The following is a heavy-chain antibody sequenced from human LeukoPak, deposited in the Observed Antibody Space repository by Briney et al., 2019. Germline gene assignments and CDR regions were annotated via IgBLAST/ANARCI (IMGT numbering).Heavy chain of an antibody. CDR2: IYYSGST. CDR1: GGSISSGGYY. D-gene: IGHD2-15*01. CDR3: ARNVVSYFDY. V-gene: IGHV4-31*03. J-gene: IGHJ4*02. Sequence: PSETLSLTCTVSGGSISSGGYYWSWIRQHPGKGLEWIGYIYYSGSTYYNPSLKSRVTISVDTSKNQFSLKLSSVTAADTAVYYCARNVVSYFDYWGQGTLVTVSS.